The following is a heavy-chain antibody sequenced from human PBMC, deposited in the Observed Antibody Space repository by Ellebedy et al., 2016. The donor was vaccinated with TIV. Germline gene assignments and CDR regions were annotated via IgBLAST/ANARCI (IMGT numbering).Heavy chain of an antibody. CDR2: ISYDGRNN. CDR1: GFTFSNYG. V-gene: IGHV3-30*18. D-gene: IGHD1-26*01. J-gene: IGHJ4*02. Sequence: GESLKISCAASGFTFSNYGIHWVRQAPGKGLEWVAVISYDGRNNYYADSVKGRFTISRDNSKNTLYLQMNSLRTEDTAVYYCAKDREGSGNYVGDYWGQGTLVTVSS. CDR3: AKDREGSGNYVGDY.